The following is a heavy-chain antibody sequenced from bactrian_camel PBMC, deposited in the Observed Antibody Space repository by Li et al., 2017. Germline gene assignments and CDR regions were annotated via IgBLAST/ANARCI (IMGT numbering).Heavy chain of an antibody. CDR2: IDLGGANP. CDR1: GYTTSSTC. CDR3: ATTLGTWSVYEYNY. J-gene: IGHJ4*01. D-gene: IGHD6*01. Sequence: HVQLVESGGGSVQPGGSLNLSCTASGYTTSSTCIGWFRQAPGKEREAVATIDLGGANPYYSDSVKGRFTIDRDNAKNTVNLQMNSLKSEDTALYYCATTLGTWSVYEYNYWGQGTQVTVS. V-gene: IGHV3S54*01.